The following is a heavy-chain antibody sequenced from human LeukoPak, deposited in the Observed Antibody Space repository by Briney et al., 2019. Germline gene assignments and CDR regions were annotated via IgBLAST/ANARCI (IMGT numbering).Heavy chain of an antibody. CDR1: GFTFSSYE. CDR2: ISSSGSTI. J-gene: IGHJ4*02. CDR3: ARWGPEKSDDY. V-gene: IGHV3-48*03. Sequence: PGGSLRLSCAASGFTFSSYEMNWVRQAPGKGLERVSYISSSGSTIYYADSVKGRFTISRDNSKNLLYLQMDSLRAEDTAVYHCARWGPEKSDDYWGQGTLVTVSS. D-gene: IGHD4-23*01.